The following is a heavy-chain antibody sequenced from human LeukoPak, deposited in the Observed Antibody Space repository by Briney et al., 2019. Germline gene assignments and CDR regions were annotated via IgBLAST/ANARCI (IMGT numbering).Heavy chain of an antibody. CDR3: AREVSSSWYTDHSFVN. D-gene: IGHD6-13*01. V-gene: IGHV7-4-1*02. Sequence: GASVKVSCKASGYTFTSYAMNWVRQAPRQGLEWMGWINTNTGNPTYAQGFTGRFVFSLDTSVSTAYLQISSLKAEDTAVYYCAREVSSSWYTDHSFVNWGQGTLVTVSS. CDR2: INTNTGNP. J-gene: IGHJ4*02. CDR1: GYTFTSYA.